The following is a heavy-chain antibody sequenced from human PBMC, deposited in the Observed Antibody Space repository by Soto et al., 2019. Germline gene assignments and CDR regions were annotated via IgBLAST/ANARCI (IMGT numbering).Heavy chain of an antibody. D-gene: IGHD3-10*01. CDR3: ARMVRGSNIDYYYYMDV. J-gene: IGHJ6*03. Sequence: QVQLVQSGAEVKKPGASVRVSCKASGYIFTSHGISWVRQAPGQGLEWMGWISANNGDTNYAQKFQGRVTVTTDTSTSTGYMELRSLRSEDTAVYYCARMVRGSNIDYYYYMDVWGIGTTVTVSS. V-gene: IGHV1-18*01. CDR2: ISANNGDT. CDR1: GYIFTSHG.